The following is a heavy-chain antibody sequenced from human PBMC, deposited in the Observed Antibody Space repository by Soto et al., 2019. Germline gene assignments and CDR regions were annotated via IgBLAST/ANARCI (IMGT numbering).Heavy chain of an antibody. CDR3: ARDRTIFGVVNPSPLYYGMDV. J-gene: IGHJ6*02. CDR2: IKQDGSEK. CDR1: GFTFSSYW. V-gene: IGHV3-7*01. D-gene: IGHD3-3*01. Sequence: GWSLRLSCAAAGFTFSSYWMSWVRQAPGKGLEWVANIKQDGSEKYYVDSVKGRFTISRDNAKNSLYLQMNSLRAEDTAVYYCARDRTIFGVVNPSPLYYGMDVWGQGTTVTVSS.